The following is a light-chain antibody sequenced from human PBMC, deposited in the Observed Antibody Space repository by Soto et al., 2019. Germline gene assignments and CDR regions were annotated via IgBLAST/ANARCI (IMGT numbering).Light chain of an antibody. CDR1: QSILYSPNNKNY. J-gene: IGKJ1*01. CDR3: QQYFLTPSGT. V-gene: IGKV4-1*01. CDR2: WAS. Sequence: DIVMTQSPDSLAVSLGERATINCKSSQSILYSPNNKNYLAWYQQKPGQPPKLLIYWASTRESGVPDRFSGSGSGTDFTLTTSSLQAEDVAVYYCQQYFLTPSGTFGQGTKVEIK.